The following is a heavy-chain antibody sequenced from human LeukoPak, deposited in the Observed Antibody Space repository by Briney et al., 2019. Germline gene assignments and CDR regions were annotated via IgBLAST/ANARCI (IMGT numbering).Heavy chain of an antibody. Sequence: SETLSLTCTVSGGSISSSSYYWSRIRQHPGKGLEWIGYIYYSGSTYYNPSLKSRVTISVDASKNQFSLKLSSVTAADTAVYYCARVAGLWFGEFYFDYWGQGTLVTVSS. CDR3: ARVAGLWFGEFYFDY. J-gene: IGHJ4*02. CDR1: GGSISSSSYY. V-gene: IGHV4-31*03. D-gene: IGHD3-10*01. CDR2: IYYSGST.